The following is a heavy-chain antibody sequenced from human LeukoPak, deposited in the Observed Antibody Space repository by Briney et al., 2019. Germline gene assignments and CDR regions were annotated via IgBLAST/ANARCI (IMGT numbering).Heavy chain of an antibody. D-gene: IGHD4-17*01. CDR3: ARGASRVTYFDY. CDR2: MNPNSGNT. J-gene: IGHJ4*02. CDR1: GYTFTSYG. V-gene: IGHV1-8*01. Sequence: ASVKVSCKATGYTFTSYGINWVRQATGQGLEWMGWMNPNSGNTGYAQKFQGRVTMTRNTSISTAYMELSSLRSEDTAVYYCARGASRVTYFDYWGQGTLVTVSS.